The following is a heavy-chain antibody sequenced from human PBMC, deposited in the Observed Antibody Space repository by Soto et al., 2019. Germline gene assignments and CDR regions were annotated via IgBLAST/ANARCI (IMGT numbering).Heavy chain of an antibody. CDR2: ISSSSSTI. CDR1: GFTFSSYS. J-gene: IGHJ6*02. D-gene: IGHD2-2*01. V-gene: IGHV3-48*01. CDR3: ARGGIVVVPAATPIYYYYGMDV. Sequence: GGSLRLSCAASGFTFSSYSMNWVRQAPGKGLEWVSYISSSSSTIYYADSVKGRFTIPRDNAKNSLYLQMNSLRAEDTAVYYCARGGIVVVPAATPIYYYYGMDVWGQGTTVTVSS.